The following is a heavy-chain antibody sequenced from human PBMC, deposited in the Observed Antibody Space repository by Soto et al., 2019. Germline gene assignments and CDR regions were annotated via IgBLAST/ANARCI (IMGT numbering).Heavy chain of an antibody. D-gene: IGHD6-13*01. CDR1: GGSISSGGYY. V-gene: IGHV4-31*03. CDR3: ARVVGAAAGSPNYYYYMDV. J-gene: IGHJ6*03. Sequence: QVQLQESGPGLVKPSQTLSLTCTVSGGSISSGGYYWSWIRQHPGKGLEWIGYIYYSGSTYYNPSLKSRVTRSVDTSKNQFSLKLCSVTAADTAVYYCARVVGAAAGSPNYYYYMDVWGKGTTVTVSS. CDR2: IYYSGST.